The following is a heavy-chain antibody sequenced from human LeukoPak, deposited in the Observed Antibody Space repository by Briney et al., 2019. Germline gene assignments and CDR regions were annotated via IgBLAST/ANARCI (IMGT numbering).Heavy chain of an antibody. CDR2: ISGSGGST. Sequence: GGSLRLSCAASGFTFSSYAMSWVRQAPGEGLEWVSAISGSGGSTYYADSVKGRFTISRDNSKNTLYLQMNSLRAEDTAVYYCAKDGSGTLYYYYYGMDVWGQGTTVTVSS. CDR1: GFTFSSYA. J-gene: IGHJ6*02. CDR3: AKDGSGTLYYYYYGMDV. D-gene: IGHD5-12*01. V-gene: IGHV3-23*01.